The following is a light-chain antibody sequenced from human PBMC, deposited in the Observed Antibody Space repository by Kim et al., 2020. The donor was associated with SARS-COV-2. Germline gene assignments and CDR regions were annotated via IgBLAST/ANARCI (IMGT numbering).Light chain of an antibody. V-gene: IGLV2-14*04. CDR2: DVS. J-gene: IGLJ1*01. CDR1: SSDVGGYNF. Sequence: GQPIHISSPGSSSDVGGYNFVSWYQQFPGKAPKLMIYDVSNRPSGISSRFSGSKSGNTASLTISGLQFEDEAAYFCNSYTSSGTRVFGPGTKVTVL. CDR3: NSYTSSGTRV.